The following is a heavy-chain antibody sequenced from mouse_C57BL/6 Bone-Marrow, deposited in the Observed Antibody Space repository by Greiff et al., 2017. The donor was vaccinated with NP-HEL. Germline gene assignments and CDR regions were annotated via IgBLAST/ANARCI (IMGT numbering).Heavy chain of an antibody. CDR3: TRYPEGAMDY. CDR1: GFNIKDDY. Sequence: VRLKESGAELVRPGASVKLSCTASGFNIKDDYMHWVKQRPEQGLEWIGWIDPENGDTEYASKFQGKATITADTSSNTAYLQLSSLTSEDTAVYYCTRYPEGAMDYWGQGTSVTVSS. V-gene: IGHV14-4*01. J-gene: IGHJ4*01. CDR2: IDPENGDT. D-gene: IGHD1-1*01.